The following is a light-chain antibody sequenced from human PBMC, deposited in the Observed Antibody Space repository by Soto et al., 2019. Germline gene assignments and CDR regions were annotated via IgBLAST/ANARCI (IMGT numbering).Light chain of an antibody. Sequence: EIVLTQSPVPRSLSPGERATLSGRARQSITNNFLAWFQQKPGLAPRLLIDGASTRASGIPDRFSGSGYGTDFALTISRLEPEDFAVYYWQQYGRSPFTLGQGTKLQIK. CDR2: GAS. V-gene: IGKV3-20*01. CDR1: QSITNNF. J-gene: IGKJ2*01. CDR3: QQYGRSPFT.